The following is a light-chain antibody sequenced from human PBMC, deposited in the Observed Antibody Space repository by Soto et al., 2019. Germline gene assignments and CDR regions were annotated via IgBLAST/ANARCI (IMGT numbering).Light chain of an antibody. CDR2: DAS. V-gene: IGKV1-5*01. CDR3: QQYNSYPWT. CDR1: QTISFS. J-gene: IGKJ1*01. Sequence: DIQMTQSPSTLSASVGDRVTITCRASQTISFSLAWYQQKPGKAPKLLIYDASTLQSGVPSRFSGSESGTEFTLTISSLQPDDFATYYCQQYNSYPWTFGQGTKVEIK.